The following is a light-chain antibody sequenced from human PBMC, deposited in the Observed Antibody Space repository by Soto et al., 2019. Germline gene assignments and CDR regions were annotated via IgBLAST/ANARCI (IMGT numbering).Light chain of an antibody. J-gene: IGLJ3*02. Sequence: QSVLTQSPSASASLGDSVKLTCTLRSGHNNYAIAWHQQQPQKGPRFVMKVNSDGSHSKGDGIPDRFSGSSSGPERYLAISSLQSEDEADYYCQIWGTGNPGGVFGGRTKLTVL. V-gene: IGLV4-69*02. CDR1: SGHNNYA. CDR2: VNSDGSH. CDR3: QIWGTGNPGGV.